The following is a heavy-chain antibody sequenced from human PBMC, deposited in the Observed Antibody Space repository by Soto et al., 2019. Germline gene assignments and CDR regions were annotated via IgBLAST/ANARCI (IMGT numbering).Heavy chain of an antibody. D-gene: IGHD4-17*01. Sequence: ASVKVSCKASGYTFTGYYMHWVQQAPGQGLEWMGWINPNSGGTNYAQKFQGWVTMTRDTSISTAYMELSRLRSDDTAVYYCARSFRSRTTVTQFQYFQHWGQGTLVTV. CDR2: INPNSGGT. CDR3: ARSFRSRTTVTQFQYFQH. V-gene: IGHV1-2*04. J-gene: IGHJ1*01. CDR1: GYTFTGYY.